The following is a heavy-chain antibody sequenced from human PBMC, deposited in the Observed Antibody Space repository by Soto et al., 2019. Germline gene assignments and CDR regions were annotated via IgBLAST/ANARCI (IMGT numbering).Heavy chain of an antibody. V-gene: IGHV3-21*01. CDR2: ISSSSSYI. J-gene: IGHJ4*02. Sequence: EVQLVESGGGLVKPGGSLRLSCAPSGFTFSSYSMNWVRQAPGKGLEWVSSISSSSSYIYYADSVKGRFTISRDNAKNSLYLQMNSLRAEDTAVYYCARDPSSGWQRGDFDYWGQGTLVTVSS. CDR1: GFTFSSYS. D-gene: IGHD6-19*01. CDR3: ARDPSSGWQRGDFDY.